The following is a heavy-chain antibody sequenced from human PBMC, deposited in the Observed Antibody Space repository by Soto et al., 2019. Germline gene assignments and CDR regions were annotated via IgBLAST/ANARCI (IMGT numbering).Heavy chain of an antibody. V-gene: IGHV1-8*01. Sequence: QVQLVQSGAEVKKPGASVKVSCKASGYTFTSYDINWVRQATGQGLEWMGWMNPNSGNTGYAQKFQGRVTMTRNTSISTAYMELSSLRSEDTAVYYCAGELGGGYDYSVAGITDYWGQGTLVTVSS. CDR1: GYTFTSYD. J-gene: IGHJ4*02. CDR2: MNPNSGNT. CDR3: AGELGGGYDYSVAGITDY. D-gene: IGHD5-12*01.